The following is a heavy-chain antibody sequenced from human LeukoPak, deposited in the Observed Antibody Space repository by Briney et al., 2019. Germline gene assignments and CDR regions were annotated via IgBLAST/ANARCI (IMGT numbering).Heavy chain of an antibody. CDR3: AYDYDSRGYNFDY. CDR1: GFTFSSYW. J-gene: IGHJ4*02. D-gene: IGHD3-22*01. Sequence: GGSLRLSCAASGFTFSSYWMHWVRQAPGKGLVWVSRINSDGSSTSYADSVKGRFTISRDNAKNTLYLQMNSLRAEDTAVYYCAYDYDSRGYNFDYWGQGTLVTVSS. V-gene: IGHV3-74*01. CDR2: INSDGSST.